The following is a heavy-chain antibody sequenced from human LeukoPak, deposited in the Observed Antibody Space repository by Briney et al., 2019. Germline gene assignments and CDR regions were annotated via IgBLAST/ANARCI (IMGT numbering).Heavy chain of an antibody. V-gene: IGHV1-69*04. J-gene: IGHJ4*02. D-gene: IGHD6-19*01. CDR3: ARGPGIAVAGVFDY. Sequence: SVKVSCKASGGTFNSNSISWVRQAPGQGVEWMGRIIPIFGVVKYVQKFQGGVTISADKSTNTTYMELSSLRSEDTAVYYCARGPGIAVAGVFDYWGQGSLVTVSS. CDR1: GGTFNSNS. CDR2: IIPIFGVV.